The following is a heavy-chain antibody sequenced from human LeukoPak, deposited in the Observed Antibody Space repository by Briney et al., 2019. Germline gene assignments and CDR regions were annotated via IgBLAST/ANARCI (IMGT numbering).Heavy chain of an antibody. J-gene: IGHJ5*02. CDR1: GFTFSSYA. V-gene: IGHV3-23*01. CDR3: AKAVVPAAPMRNWFDP. Sequence: GGSLRLSCAASGFTFSSYAMSWVRQAPGKGLEWVSAISGSGGSTYYADSVKGRFTISRDNSKNTLYLQMNSLRAEDMAVYYCAKAVVPAAPMRNWFDPWGQGTLVTVSS. CDR2: ISGSGGST. D-gene: IGHD2-2*01.